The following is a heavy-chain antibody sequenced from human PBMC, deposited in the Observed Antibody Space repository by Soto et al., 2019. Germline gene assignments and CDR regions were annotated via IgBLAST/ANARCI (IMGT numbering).Heavy chain of an antibody. V-gene: IGHV3-30*18. Sequence: QVQLVESGGGVVQPGRSLRLSCAASGFTFSSHGMHWVRQAPGKGLEWVAVISYDGSNKYYADSVKGRFTISRDNSKNTLYLQMNSLRAEDTAVYYCANVFSSGWYYYWGQGTLVTVSS. CDR1: GFTFSSHG. CDR3: ANVFSSGWYYY. CDR2: ISYDGSNK. J-gene: IGHJ4*02. D-gene: IGHD6-19*01.